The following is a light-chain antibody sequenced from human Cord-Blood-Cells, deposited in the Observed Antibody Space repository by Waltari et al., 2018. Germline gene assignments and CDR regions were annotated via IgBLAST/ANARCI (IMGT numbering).Light chain of an antibody. CDR1: QSVSSN. CDR2: GAS. CDR3: QQYNNWPPFLT. J-gene: IGKJ4*01. V-gene: IGKV3-15*01. Sequence: EIVMTQSPAPLSVSPGESATLSCRASQSVSSNLAWYQQKPGQAPRLLIYGASTRATGIPARFSGSGSGTEFTLTISSLQSEDFAVYYCQQYNNWPPFLTFGGGTKVEIK.